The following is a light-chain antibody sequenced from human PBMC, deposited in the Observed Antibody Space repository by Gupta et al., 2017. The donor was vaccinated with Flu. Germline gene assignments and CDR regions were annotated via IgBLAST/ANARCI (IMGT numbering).Light chain of an antibody. V-gene: IGKV1-9*01. CDR2: AAS. CDR3: QQLNSFPQS. CDR1: QRVSSY. J-gene: IGKJ2*03. Sequence: IHMMLSPSFLLSSVGDSVTITYRASQRVSSYLAWYQRRLGKAPKLLIYAASNLQSGVPSRFSGSGSGTEFTLTITSLQPEDFATYCCQQLNSFPQSFGQGTKLEIK.